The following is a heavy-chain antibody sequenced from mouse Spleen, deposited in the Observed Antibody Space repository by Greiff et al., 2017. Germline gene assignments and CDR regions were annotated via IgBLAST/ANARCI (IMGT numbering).Heavy chain of an antibody. CDR3: ARQNSSGYYAMDY. CDR1: GFTFSSYA. Sequence: EVKLMESGGGLVKPGGSLKLSCAASGFTFSSYAMSWVRQTPEKRLEWVATISSGGSYTYYPDSVKGRFTISRDNAKNTLYLQMSSLRSEDTAMYYCARQNSSGYYAMDYWGQGTSVTVSS. CDR2: ISSGGSYT. D-gene: IGHD3-1*01. V-gene: IGHV5-9-3*01. J-gene: IGHJ4*01.